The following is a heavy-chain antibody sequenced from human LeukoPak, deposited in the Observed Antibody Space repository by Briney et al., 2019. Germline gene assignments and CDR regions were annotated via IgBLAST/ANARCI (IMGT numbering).Heavy chain of an antibody. V-gene: IGHV3-11*04. Sequence: GGSLRLSCAASGFTFSDYYMSWIRQAPGKGLEWVSYISSSGSTIYYADSVKGRFTISRDNSKNTLYLQMNSLRAEDTAVYYCARDYDFWSGYRYYGMDVWGQGTTVTVSS. CDR1: GFTFSDYY. J-gene: IGHJ6*02. D-gene: IGHD3-3*01. CDR3: ARDYDFWSGYRYYGMDV. CDR2: ISSSGSTI.